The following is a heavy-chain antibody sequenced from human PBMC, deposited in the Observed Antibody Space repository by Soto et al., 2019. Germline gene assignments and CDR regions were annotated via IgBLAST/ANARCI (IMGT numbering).Heavy chain of an antibody. V-gene: IGHV3-7*01. J-gene: IGHJ4*01. CDR1: GFTFSSYW. CDR3: ARTTYSDY. CDR2: IKHYGSEK. Sequence: GESLSLSCVASGFTFSSYWTSWVRQAPGKGLEWVANIKHYGSEKYYVDSVKGRFTISRDNAKNSLYLQMNSLRAEDTAVYYCARTTYSDYWGQGTLVTVSS.